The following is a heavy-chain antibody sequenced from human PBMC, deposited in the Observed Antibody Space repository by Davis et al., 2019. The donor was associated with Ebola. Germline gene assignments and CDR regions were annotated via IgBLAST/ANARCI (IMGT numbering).Heavy chain of an antibody. CDR2: IWYDGSNK. J-gene: IGHJ6*04. CDR1: GFTFSSYS. V-gene: IGHV3-33*08. Sequence: GESLKISCAASGFTFSSYSMNWVRQAPGKGLEWVAVIWYDGSNKYYADSVKGRFTISRDNSKNTLYLQMNSLRAEDTAVYYCVRDTYYYYNTMDVWGKGTAVTVSS. CDR3: VRDTYYYYNTMDV.